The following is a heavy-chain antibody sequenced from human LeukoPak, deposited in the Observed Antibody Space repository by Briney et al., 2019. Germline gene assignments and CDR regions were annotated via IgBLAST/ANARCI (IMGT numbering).Heavy chain of an antibody. V-gene: IGHV1-24*01. D-gene: IGHD2-21*02. CDR1: GYTLTELS. Sequence: ASVKVSCKVSGYTLTELSMHWVRQAPGKGLEWMGGFDPEDGETIYAQKFQGRVTMTEDTSTDTAYMELSSLRSEDTAVYYCATNLAYCGGDCYPKFDYWGQGTLVTVSS. J-gene: IGHJ4*02. CDR3: ATNLAYCGGDCYPKFDY. CDR2: FDPEDGET.